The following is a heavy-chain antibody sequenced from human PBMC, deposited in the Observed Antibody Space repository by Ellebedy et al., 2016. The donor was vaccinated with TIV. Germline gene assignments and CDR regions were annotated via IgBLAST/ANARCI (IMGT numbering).Heavy chain of an antibody. CDR1: GFTFSSYS. CDR2: ISSSSSTI. J-gene: IGHJ4*02. CDR3: ARVSLSYDFDY. D-gene: IGHD5-12*01. V-gene: IGHV3-48*04. Sequence: GGSLRLXXAASGFTFSSYSMNWVRQAPGKGLEWVSYISSSSSTIYYADSVKGRFTISRDNAKNSLYLQMNSLRAEDTAVYYCARVSLSYDFDYWGQGTLVTVSS.